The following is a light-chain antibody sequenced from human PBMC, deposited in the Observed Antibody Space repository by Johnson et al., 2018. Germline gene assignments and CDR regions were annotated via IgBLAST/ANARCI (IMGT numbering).Light chain of an antibody. CDR2: ENN. Sequence: QSVLTQPPSVSAAPGQKVTISCSGSSSNIGNNYVSWYQQLPGTAPKLLIYENNKRPSGIPDRFSGSKSGTSATLGITGLQTGDEADYYCGTWDSSRRAENVFGTGTKVTVL. J-gene: IGLJ1*01. CDR1: SSNIGNNY. V-gene: IGLV1-51*02. CDR3: GTWDSSRRAENV.